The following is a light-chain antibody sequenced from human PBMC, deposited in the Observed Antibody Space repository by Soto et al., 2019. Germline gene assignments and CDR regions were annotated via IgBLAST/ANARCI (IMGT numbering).Light chain of an antibody. CDR1: SSDVGGYNY. CDR3: SSYTTHFPLLFV. Sequence: QSALTQPASVSGSPGQSITISCTGTSSDVGGYNYVSWYQQHPGKAPKLMIYGVTNRPSGVSNRFSGSKSGNTASLTISGPPAEDEAYYYCSSYTTHFPLLFVFGNGTKLTVL. CDR2: GVT. J-gene: IGLJ1*01. V-gene: IGLV2-14*01.